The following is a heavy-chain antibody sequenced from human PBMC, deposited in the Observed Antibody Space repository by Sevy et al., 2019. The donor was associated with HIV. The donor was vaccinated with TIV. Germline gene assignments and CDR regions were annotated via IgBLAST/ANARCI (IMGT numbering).Heavy chain of an antibody. CDR1: GFTFSSYA. Sequence: GGSLRLSCAASGFTFSSYAMSWVRQAPGKGLEWVSAISGSGGSTYYADSVKGRFTISRDNSKNTLYLQMNSLGAEDTAVYYCAKGGGLPQVYYYYGMDVWGQGTTVTVSS. J-gene: IGHJ6*02. D-gene: IGHD2-15*01. CDR2: ISGSGGST. V-gene: IGHV3-23*01. CDR3: AKGGGLPQVYYYYGMDV.